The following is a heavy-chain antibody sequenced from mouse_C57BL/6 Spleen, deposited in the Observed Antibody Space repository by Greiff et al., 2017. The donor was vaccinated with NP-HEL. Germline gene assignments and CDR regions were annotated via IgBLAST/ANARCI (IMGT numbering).Heavy chain of an antibody. V-gene: IGHV5-6*02. CDR3: ARQDYYGSSPYYYAMDY. CDR2: ISSGGSYT. Sequence: DVMLVESGGDLVKPGGSLKLSCAASGFTFSSYGMSWVRQTPDKRLEWVATISSGGSYTYYPDSVKGRFTISRDNAKNTLYLQMSSLKSEDTAMYYCARQDYYGSSPYYYAMDYWGKGTSVTVSS. J-gene: IGHJ4*01. CDR1: GFTFSSYG. D-gene: IGHD1-1*01.